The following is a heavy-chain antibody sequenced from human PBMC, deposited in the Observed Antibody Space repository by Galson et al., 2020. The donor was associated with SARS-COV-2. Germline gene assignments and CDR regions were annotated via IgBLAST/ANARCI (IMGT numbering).Heavy chain of an antibody. V-gene: IGHV3-30*04. J-gene: IGHJ6*02. D-gene: IGHD1-26*01. CDR1: GFTFSSYA. CDR3: ARALGGSYYYGMDV. Sequence: GGSLRLSCAASGFTFSSYAMHWVRQAPGKGLEWVAVISYDGSNKYYADSVKGRFTISRDNSKNTLYLQMNSLRAEDTAVYYCARALGGSYYYGMDVWGQGTTVTVSS. CDR2: ISYDGSNK.